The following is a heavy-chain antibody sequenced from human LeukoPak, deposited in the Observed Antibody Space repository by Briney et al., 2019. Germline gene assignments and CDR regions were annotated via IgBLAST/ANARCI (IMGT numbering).Heavy chain of an antibody. CDR2: MNPKSGDT. Sequence: ASVRVSCKASGFTLTTYDLDWVRQATGQGLEWIGWMNPKSGDTGSAQKFQGRVTMTRNTSINTAYMELSGLRPDDPAVYYCARGRDLNYYMDVWGRGTTVTVSS. D-gene: IGHD3-3*01. V-gene: IGHV1-8*01. CDR1: GFTLTTYD. J-gene: IGHJ6*03. CDR3: ARGRDLNYYMDV.